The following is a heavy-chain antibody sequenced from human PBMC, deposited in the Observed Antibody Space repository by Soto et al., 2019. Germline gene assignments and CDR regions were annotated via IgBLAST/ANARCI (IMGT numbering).Heavy chain of an antibody. D-gene: IGHD2-21*01. J-gene: IGHJ4*02. CDR1: GFAFNNYA. Sequence: GGSLRLSCAASGFAFNNYAMNWVRQAPGKGLEWVTAISNSGGSTYYADSAKGRFTISRDNSKDMLFLDKKSLRDDDTAIYYCAKDLHRDLVSAFDSWGQGSLVTVSS. CDR3: AKDLHRDLVSAFDS. V-gene: IGHV3-23*01. CDR2: ISNSGGST.